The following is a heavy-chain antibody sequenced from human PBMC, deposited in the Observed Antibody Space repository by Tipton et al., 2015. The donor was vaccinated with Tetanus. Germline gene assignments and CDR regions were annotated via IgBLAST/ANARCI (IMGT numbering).Heavy chain of an antibody. CDR2: VYYTGDT. CDR3: AGVTAQRTELCFEH. V-gene: IGHV4-59*02. Sequence: TLSLTCTVSGDSVSGYYWSWIRQPPGKGLEWVGYVYYTGDTNYNPSLKSRVTISMDGSENQISLKMTSVTAADTAVYYCAGVTAQRTELCFEHWGQGTQVTVSS. D-gene: IGHD3-16*01. CDR1: GDSVSGYY. J-gene: IGHJ1*01.